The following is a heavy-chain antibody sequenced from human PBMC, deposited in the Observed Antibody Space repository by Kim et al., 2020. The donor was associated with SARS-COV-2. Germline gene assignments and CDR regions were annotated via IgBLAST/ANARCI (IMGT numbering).Heavy chain of an antibody. Sequence: SETLSLTCTVSGGSISSSSYYWGWIRQPPGKGLEWIGSIYYSGSTYYNPSLKSRVTISVDTSKNQFSLKLSSVTAADTAVYYCARHKGCYYDSSGFYAFDIWGQGTMVSVSS. J-gene: IGHJ3*02. CDR1: GGSISSSSYY. CDR2: IYYSGST. CDR3: ARHKGCYYDSSGFYAFDI. D-gene: IGHD3-22*01. V-gene: IGHV4-39*01.